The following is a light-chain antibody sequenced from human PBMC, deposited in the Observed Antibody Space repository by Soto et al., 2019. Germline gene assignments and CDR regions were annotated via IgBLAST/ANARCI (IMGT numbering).Light chain of an antibody. J-gene: IGKJ4*01. CDR2: GAS. CDR3: QQSFSNKYT. CDR1: QGISRW. Sequence: DIHMTQSPSSVSASVGYRFTITCRASQGISRWLAWYQQKPGKAPKLLIYGASSLLSGVPSRFSGSGSETDFTLTISSLQPDDFETYYCQQSFSNKYTFAGGTKVDIK. V-gene: IGKV1-12*01.